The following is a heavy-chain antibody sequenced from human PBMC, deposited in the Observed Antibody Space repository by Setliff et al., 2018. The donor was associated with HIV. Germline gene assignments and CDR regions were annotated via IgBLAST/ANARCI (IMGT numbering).Heavy chain of an antibody. V-gene: IGHV3-15*01. D-gene: IGHD3-10*01. CDR2: IKSRTDGGTT. Sequence: LRLSCEASGFIFSNAWMSWVRQAPGKGLEWVGRIKSRTDGGTTDYATPVKGRFTISRDDSKNTLYLQVNSLKTEDTAVYYCTADFGSYAAFDIWGQGTMVTVSS. CDR3: TADFGSYAAFDI. CDR1: GFIFSNAW. J-gene: IGHJ3*02.